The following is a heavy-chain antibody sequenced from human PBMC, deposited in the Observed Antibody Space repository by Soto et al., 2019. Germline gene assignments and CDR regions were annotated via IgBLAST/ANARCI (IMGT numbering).Heavy chain of an antibody. D-gene: IGHD6-6*01. CDR3: AHYFMSRPCFDS. CDR1: GGSINNSTSI. Sequence: PSETLSLTCSVSGGSINNSTSIWSRLRQSPGKGLEWIASIIYRGPAEYNPSLKSRVTISVDRSRNVLSLQMNYVTAPDTAVYYCAHYFMSRPCFDSWGQGTLVTVSS. V-gene: IGHV4-39*02. J-gene: IGHJ5*01. CDR2: IIYRGPA.